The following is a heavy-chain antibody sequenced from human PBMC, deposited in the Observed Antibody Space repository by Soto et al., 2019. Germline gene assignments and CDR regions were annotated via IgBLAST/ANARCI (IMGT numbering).Heavy chain of an antibody. D-gene: IGHD3-3*01. CDR2: IYYSVST. J-gene: IGHJ6*02. CDR3: ARVSGYHIIYYYYGMDV. V-gene: IGHV4-59*01. CDR1: GGSISSYY. Sequence: PSETLSLTCTVSGGSISSYYWSWIRQPPGKGLEWIGYIYYSVSTNYNPSLKSRVTISVDTSKNQFSLKLSSVTAADTAVYYCARVSGYHIIYYYYGMDVWGQVTKVPVSS.